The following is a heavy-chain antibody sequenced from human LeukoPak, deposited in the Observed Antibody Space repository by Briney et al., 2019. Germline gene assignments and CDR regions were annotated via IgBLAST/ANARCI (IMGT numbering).Heavy chain of an antibody. CDR2: INPNSGGT. V-gene: IGHV1-2*02. CDR3: ARGYMYSGSYPRR. J-gene: IGHJ4*02. Sequence: GASVKVSRKASGYTFTGYYMHWVRQAPGQGLEWMGWINPNSGGTNYAQKFQGRVTMTRDTSISTAYMELSRLRSDDTAVYYCARGYMYSGSYPRRWGQGTLVTVSS. D-gene: IGHD1-26*01. CDR1: GYTFTGYY.